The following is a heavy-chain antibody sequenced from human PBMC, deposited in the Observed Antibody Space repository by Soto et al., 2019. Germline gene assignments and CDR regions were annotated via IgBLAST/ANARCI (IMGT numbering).Heavy chain of an antibody. CDR3: ARDERSGSIDY. D-gene: IGHD1-26*01. V-gene: IGHV3-30*04. Sequence: GESLKISCAASGFTFSSSAMHWVRQAPGKGLEWVAVISYDGSNKYYADSVKGRFTISRDNSKNTLYLQMNSLRAEDTAVYYCARDERSGSIDYWGQGTLVTVSS. J-gene: IGHJ4*02. CDR2: ISYDGSNK. CDR1: GFTFSSSA.